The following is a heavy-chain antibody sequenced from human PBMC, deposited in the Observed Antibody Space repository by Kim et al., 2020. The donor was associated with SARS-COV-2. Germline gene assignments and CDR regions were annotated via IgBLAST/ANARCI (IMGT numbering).Heavy chain of an antibody. Sequence: SETLSLTCTVSGGSISSDDYYWSWIRQHPGKGLEWIGYIYYSGSTYYNPSLKSRVTISVDTSKNQFSLKLSSVTAADTAVYYCARVGSSGWYERRVVWFDPWGQGTLVTVSS. J-gene: IGHJ5*02. V-gene: IGHV4-31*03. D-gene: IGHD6-19*01. CDR3: ARVGSSGWYERRVVWFDP. CDR2: IYYSGST. CDR1: GGSISSDDYY.